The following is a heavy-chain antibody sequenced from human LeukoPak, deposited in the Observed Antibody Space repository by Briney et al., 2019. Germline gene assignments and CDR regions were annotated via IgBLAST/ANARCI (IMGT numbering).Heavy chain of an antibody. CDR3: ARDCSRTSCYGGFDY. Sequence: SGRSLRLSCAASGFTFSSYGMHWVRQAPGKGLEWVAVIWYDGSNKYYADSVKGRFTISRDNSKNTLYLQMNSLRAEDTAVYCCARDCSRTSCYGGFDYWGQGTLVTVS. CDR2: IWYDGSNK. V-gene: IGHV3-33*01. D-gene: IGHD2-2*01. CDR1: GFTFSSYG. J-gene: IGHJ4*02.